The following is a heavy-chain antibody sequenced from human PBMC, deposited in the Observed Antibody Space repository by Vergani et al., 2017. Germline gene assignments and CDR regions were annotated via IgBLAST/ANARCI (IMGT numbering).Heavy chain of an antibody. J-gene: IGHJ4*02. D-gene: IGHD3-16*02. CDR2: INHSGST. V-gene: IGHV4-34*01. CDR3: ATLGTYDYGWGSYRYTEDY. CDR1: GGSFSGYY. Sequence: QVQLQQWGAGLLKPSETLSLTCAVYGGSFSGYYWSWIRQPPGKGLEWIGEINHSGSTNYNPSLKSRVTISVDTSKNQFSLKLSSVTAADTAVYYCATLGTYDYGWGSYRYTEDYWGQGTLVTVSS.